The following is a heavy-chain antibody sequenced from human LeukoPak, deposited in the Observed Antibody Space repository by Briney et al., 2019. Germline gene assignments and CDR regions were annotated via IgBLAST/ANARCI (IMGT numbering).Heavy chain of an antibody. V-gene: IGHV4-34*01. Sequence: SETLSLTCAVYGGSFSGYYWSWIRQPPGKGLEWIGEINHRGSTNYNPSLKIRVTISVDTSKNQFSLKLRSVNAADTAVYYCASYTYCSGGSCYSRNWFDPWGQGTLVTVSS. CDR1: GGSFSGYY. D-gene: IGHD2-15*01. CDR3: ASYTYCSGGSCYSRNWFDP. CDR2: INHRGST. J-gene: IGHJ5*02.